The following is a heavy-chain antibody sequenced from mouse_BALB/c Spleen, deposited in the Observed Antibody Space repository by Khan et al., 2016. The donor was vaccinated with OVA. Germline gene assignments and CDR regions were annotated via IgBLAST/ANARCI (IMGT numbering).Heavy chain of an antibody. V-gene: IGHV14-3*02. J-gene: IGHJ3*01. CDR1: GFNIKDTY. D-gene: IGHD1-1*01. CDR3: ARGSANQAWFAY. Sequence: EVQLQESGAELVKPGASVKLSCSASGFNIKDTYIHWVKQRPEQGLEWIGRIDPANGNSKYDPKFQGKATITADTSSNTAYLQLSSLTSEDTAVYYCARGSANQAWFAYWGQGTLVTVSA. CDR2: IDPANGNS.